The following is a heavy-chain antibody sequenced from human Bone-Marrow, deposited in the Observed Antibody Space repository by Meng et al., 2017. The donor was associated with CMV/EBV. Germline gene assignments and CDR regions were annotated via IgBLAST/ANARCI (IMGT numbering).Heavy chain of an antibody. CDR2: ISSSSSYI. V-gene: IGHV3-21*01. CDR3: ARVPDSSSWLGYYYYGMDV. Sequence: GESLKISCAASGFTFSSYSMNWVRQAPGKGLEWVSSISSSSSYIYYADSVKGRFTISRDNAKNSLYLQMNSLRAEDTAVYYCARVPDSSSWLGYYYYGMDVWGQGTTVTVSS. D-gene: IGHD6-13*01. J-gene: IGHJ6*02. CDR1: GFTFSSYS.